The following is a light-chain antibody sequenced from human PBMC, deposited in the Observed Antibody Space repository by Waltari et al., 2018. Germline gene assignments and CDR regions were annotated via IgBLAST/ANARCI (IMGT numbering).Light chain of an antibody. Sequence: EVVMTQSPDTLSVSPGGRATLSCRASQSIATNLAWYQQRRGQAPRLLIFDASTRATSISGRFNGSGSGTEFTLTISSLQSDDSAVYYCQQYNRWPPITFGQGTRLEIK. V-gene: IGKV3-15*01. CDR1: QSIATN. CDR3: QQYNRWPPIT. J-gene: IGKJ5*01. CDR2: DAS.